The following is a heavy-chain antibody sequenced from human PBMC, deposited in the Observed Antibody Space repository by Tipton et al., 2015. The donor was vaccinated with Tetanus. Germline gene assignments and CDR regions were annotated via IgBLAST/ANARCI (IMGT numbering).Heavy chain of an antibody. Sequence: TLSLTCTVSGGSISSSSYYWGWIRQPPGKGLEWIGNIFYIGSAYYNPSLRSRVTISVDTSKNQFSLKLSSVTAADTALYYCARRVTMPSAPSRYFDYRGQGTLVTVSS. CDR1: GGSISSSSYY. D-gene: IGHD4/OR15-4a*01. J-gene: IGHJ4*02. CDR3: ARRVTMPSAPSRYFDY. CDR2: IFYIGSA. V-gene: IGHV4-39*01.